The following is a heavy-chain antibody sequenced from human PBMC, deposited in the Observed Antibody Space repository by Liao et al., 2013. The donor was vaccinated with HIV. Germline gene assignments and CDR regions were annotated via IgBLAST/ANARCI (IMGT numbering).Heavy chain of an antibody. D-gene: IGHD3-10*01. CDR2: IYTSGST. CDR1: GGSISSGSYY. V-gene: IGHV4-61*02. Sequence: QLLLQESGPGLVRPSETLSLTCTVSGGSISSGSYYWSWIRQPAGKGLEWIGRIYTSGSTNYNPSLKSRVTISVDTSKNQFSLKLSSVTAADTAVYYCARETVLLWFGELDDAFDIWGQGTMVTVSS. CDR3: ARETVLLWFGELDDAFDI. J-gene: IGHJ3*02.